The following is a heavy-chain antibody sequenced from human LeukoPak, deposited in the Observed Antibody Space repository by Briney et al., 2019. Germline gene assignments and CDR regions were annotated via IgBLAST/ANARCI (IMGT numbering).Heavy chain of an antibody. D-gene: IGHD3-22*01. Sequence: GGPLRLSCAASGFTFSSYSMNWVRQAPGKGLEWVSSISSSSSYIYYADSVKGRFTISRDNAKNSLYLQMNSLRAEDTAVYYCARDSYYYDSSGSHPPDAFDIWGQGTMVTVSS. CDR1: GFTFSSYS. V-gene: IGHV3-21*01. J-gene: IGHJ3*02. CDR2: ISSSSSYI. CDR3: ARDSYYYDSSGSHPPDAFDI.